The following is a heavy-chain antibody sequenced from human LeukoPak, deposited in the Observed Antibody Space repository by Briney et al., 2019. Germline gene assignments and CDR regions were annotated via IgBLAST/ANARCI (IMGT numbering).Heavy chain of an antibody. Sequence: PGGSLRLSCAASGFTFSTAAMNWVRQVPGKGLEWVSSINSYSSHIYYAASVRGRFTVSRDNARNSVFLQMYRLTAEDTAVYYCARDPERYLRTGKFDYWGQGTLVTVSS. CDR2: INSYSSHI. J-gene: IGHJ4*02. V-gene: IGHV3-21*01. D-gene: IGHD5/OR15-5a*01. CDR1: GFTFSTAA. CDR3: ARDPERYLRTGKFDY.